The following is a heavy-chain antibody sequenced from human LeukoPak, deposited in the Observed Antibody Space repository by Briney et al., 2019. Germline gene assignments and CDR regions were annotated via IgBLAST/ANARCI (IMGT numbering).Heavy chain of an antibody. CDR1: GFTFDDYA. Sequence: PGRSLRLSCAASGFTFDDYAMHWVRQAPGKGLEWVSGISWNSGSIGYADSVKGRFTISRDNAKNSLYLQMNSLRAEDTAVYYCARDSTYATRFDYWGQGTLVTVSS. D-gene: IGHD2-15*01. CDR2: ISWNSGSI. V-gene: IGHV3-9*01. CDR3: ARDSTYATRFDY. J-gene: IGHJ4*02.